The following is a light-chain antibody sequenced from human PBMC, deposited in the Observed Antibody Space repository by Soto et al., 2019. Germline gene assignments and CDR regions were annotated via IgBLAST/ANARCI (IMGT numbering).Light chain of an antibody. V-gene: IGKV3-20*01. Sequence: EIVLTQSPGTLSLSPGDRATLSCRASQSVTSSYLAWYQQKPGQAPRLLIYGASSRATGLPDRFRGRGSGAEFTLTISSLQSEDFAVYYCQQYNNWPPKTFGQGTKVDIK. CDR1: QSVTSSY. CDR2: GAS. CDR3: QQYNNWPPKT. J-gene: IGKJ1*01.